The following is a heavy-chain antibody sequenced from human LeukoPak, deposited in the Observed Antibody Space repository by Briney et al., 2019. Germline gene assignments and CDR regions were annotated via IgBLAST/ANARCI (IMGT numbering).Heavy chain of an antibody. CDR3: AREMRNNWNYFRLNY. CDR2: INPNTGGT. D-gene: IGHD1-7*01. J-gene: IGHJ4*02. Sequence: ASVKVSCKTSGYTFTGYYIHWVRQAPGQGLEWMGWINPNTGGTNYAQKFQGRVSMTRDTSISTAYMELSSLRSDDTAVYYCAREMRNNWNYFRLNYWGQGTLVTVSS. V-gene: IGHV1-2*02. CDR1: GYTFTGYY.